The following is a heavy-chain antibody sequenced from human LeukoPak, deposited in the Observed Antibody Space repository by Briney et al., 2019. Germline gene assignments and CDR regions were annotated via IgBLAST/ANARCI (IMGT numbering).Heavy chain of an antibody. Sequence: SETLSLICTLSGGIISSYYWRGLRQPPGKGLEWIGYIYYSGSTNYSPSLKGRVTISVDTSKNQFSLKLSSVTAADTAVYYCVRGVEPTVVTLGSYYFDYWGQGTLVTVSS. CDR1: GGIISSYY. V-gene: IGHV4-59*01. D-gene: IGHD4-23*01. CDR2: IYYSGST. CDR3: VRGVEPTVVTLGSYYFDY. J-gene: IGHJ4*02.